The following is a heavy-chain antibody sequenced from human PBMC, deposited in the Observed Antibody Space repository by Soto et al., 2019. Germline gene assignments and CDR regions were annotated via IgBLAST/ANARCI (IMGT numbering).Heavy chain of an antibody. CDR3: ARDAPDSSGYYSTQNWYFDL. CDR2: INAGNGNT. Sequence: QVQLVQSGAEVKKPGASVKVSCKASGYTFTSYAMHWVRQAPGQRLEWMGWINAGNGNTKYSQKFQGRVTITRDTSASTGYMELSSLRSEDTAVYYCARDAPDSSGYYSTQNWYFDLWGRGTLVTVSS. CDR1: GYTFTSYA. D-gene: IGHD3-22*01. V-gene: IGHV1-3*01. J-gene: IGHJ2*01.